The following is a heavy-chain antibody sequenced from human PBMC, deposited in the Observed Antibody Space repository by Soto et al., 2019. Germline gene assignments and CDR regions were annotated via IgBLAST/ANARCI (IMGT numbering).Heavy chain of an antibody. CDR3: ARYSGSYWHYLDF. V-gene: IGHV5-51*01. D-gene: IGHD1-26*01. CDR2: TYPGDSDT. Sequence: PGESLKISCKGSGYSFASHWVAWVRQMPEKGLEWIGTTYPGDSDTKYSSAFRGHVTISADTSVSTAYLQWRSLEATDSAIYYCARYSGSYWHYLDFWGQGTLVTVSS. CDR1: GYSFASHW. J-gene: IGHJ4*02.